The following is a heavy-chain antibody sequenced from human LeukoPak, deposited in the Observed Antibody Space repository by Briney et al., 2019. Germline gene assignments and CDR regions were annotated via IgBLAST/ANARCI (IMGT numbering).Heavy chain of an antibody. CDR1: GFTFSSYA. V-gene: IGHV3-23*01. Sequence: PGGSLRLSCAASGFTFSSYAMSWVRQAPGKWLEWVSAISGSGGSTYYADSVKGRFTISRDNSKNTLYLQMNSLRAEDTAVYYCAKDPVTMIVVVIPYYFDYWGQGTLVTVSS. D-gene: IGHD3-22*01. CDR2: ISGSGGST. CDR3: AKDPVTMIVVVIPYYFDY. J-gene: IGHJ4*02.